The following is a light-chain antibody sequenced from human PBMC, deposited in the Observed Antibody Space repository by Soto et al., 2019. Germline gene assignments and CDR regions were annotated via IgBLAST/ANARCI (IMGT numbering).Light chain of an antibody. CDR2: AAS. V-gene: IGKV3-15*01. CDR3: QQYNNWLYT. Sequence: LSCRASQSISTNLAWYQQKAGQAPRLLIYAASTRANGIPARFSGSGSGTDFTLTINSLQSEDFAVYYCQQYNNWLYTFGQGTKVDIK. J-gene: IGKJ2*01. CDR1: QSISTN.